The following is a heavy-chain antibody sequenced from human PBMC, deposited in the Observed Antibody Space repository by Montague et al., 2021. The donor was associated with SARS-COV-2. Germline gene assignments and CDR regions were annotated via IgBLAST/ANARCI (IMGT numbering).Heavy chain of an antibody. V-gene: IGHV4-39*07. Sequence: SETLSLTCTVSGVSISTSNKHWSWIRQSPGKGLEWIGRIDYGGSTYYNPSLNSRVTISLDTSKNQLSLRLNSVTAADTAVYYCATYCEGVEGCDFWGQGTMVIVSS. CDR2: IDYGGST. D-gene: IGHD3-3*01. CDR1: GVSISTSNKH. CDR3: ATYCEGVEGCDF. J-gene: IGHJ3*01.